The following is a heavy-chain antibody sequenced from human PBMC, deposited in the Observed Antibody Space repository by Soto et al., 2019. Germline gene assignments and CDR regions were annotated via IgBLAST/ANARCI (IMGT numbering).Heavy chain of an antibody. V-gene: IGHV4-30-4*01. CDR2: IYDRGST. CDR3: ARGLSGAKVDY. CDR1: GGSSSSGDYY. D-gene: IGHD7-27*01. Sequence: QVQLQESGPGLVKPSQTLSLTCTVSGGSSSSGDYYWSWIRQSPGKGLEGIGHIYDRGSTYSKPSLTSRVFILVDTSKNQFSLNLNSVTAADTAVYYCARGLSGAKVDYWGRGTLVTVSS. J-gene: IGHJ4*02.